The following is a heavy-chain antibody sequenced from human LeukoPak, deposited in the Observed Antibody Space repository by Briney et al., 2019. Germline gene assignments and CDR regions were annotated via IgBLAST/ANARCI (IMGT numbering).Heavy chain of an antibody. V-gene: IGHV3-9*01. CDR2: ISYNRDGI. J-gene: IGHJ4*02. CDR1: GFTFDDYA. D-gene: IGHD6-13*01. Sequence: GRSLRLSCVASGFTFDDYAMHWVRQAPGKGLEWVSGISYNRDGIGYADSVKGRFTVSRDNAKNSLYLQMNSLRAEDTAVYYCARDISSWFDYWGQGTLVTVSS. CDR3: ARDISSWFDY.